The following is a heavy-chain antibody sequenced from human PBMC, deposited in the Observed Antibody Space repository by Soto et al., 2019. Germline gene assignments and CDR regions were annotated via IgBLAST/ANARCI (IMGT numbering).Heavy chain of an antibody. Sequence: SETLSLTCTVSGGSISSGGYYWSWIRQHPGKGLEWIGYIYYSGSTYYNPSLKSRVTISVDTSKNQFSLKLSSVTAADTAVYYCARGGDYGDYLTYFDYWGQGTLVTVSS. CDR1: GGSISSGGYY. D-gene: IGHD4-17*01. CDR3: ARGGDYGDYLTYFDY. V-gene: IGHV4-31*03. CDR2: IYYSGST. J-gene: IGHJ4*02.